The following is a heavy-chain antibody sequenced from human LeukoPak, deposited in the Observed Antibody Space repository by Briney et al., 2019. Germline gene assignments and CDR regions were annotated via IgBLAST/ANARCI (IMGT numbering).Heavy chain of an antibody. J-gene: IGHJ4*02. Sequence: ASVKVSCKASGATFSDFVISWVRQAPGQGLNWMGGISPLLGASKHTQKFQDRVTITADESTSTAYTELSDLRPADTAVYYCATYDVLTGFEYWGQGTLVTVSS. CDR3: ATYDVLTGFEY. V-gene: IGHV1-69*13. CDR2: ISPLLGAS. D-gene: IGHD3-9*01. CDR1: GATFSDFV.